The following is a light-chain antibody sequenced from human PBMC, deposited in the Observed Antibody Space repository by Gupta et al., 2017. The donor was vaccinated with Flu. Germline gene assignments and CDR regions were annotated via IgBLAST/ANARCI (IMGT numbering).Light chain of an antibody. CDR3: QQEYRLPWT. CDR1: QSITTY. V-gene: IGKV1-39*01. Sequence: DIPMTPSPSSLSASVGDRVTITCRASQSITTYLHWYQQKPGRAPTLLLRYVSTLQSGVPSRFSGSGSGTDFTLTISSLQPEDIATYYCQQEYRLPWTFGQGTRVEIK. CDR2: YVS. J-gene: IGKJ1*01.